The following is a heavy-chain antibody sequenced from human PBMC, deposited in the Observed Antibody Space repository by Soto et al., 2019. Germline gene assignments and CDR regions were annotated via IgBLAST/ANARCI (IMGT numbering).Heavy chain of an antibody. CDR2: IIPIFGTA. D-gene: IGHD3-3*01. Sequence: SVKVSCKASGGTFSSYAISWVRQAPGQGHEWMGGIIPIFGTANYAQKFQGRVTITADESTSTAYMELSSLRSEDTAVYYCARDYRPGFGAYYYYGMDVWVQGTTVTVSS. CDR1: GGTFSSYA. V-gene: IGHV1-69*13. CDR3: ARDYRPGFGAYYYYGMDV. J-gene: IGHJ6*02.